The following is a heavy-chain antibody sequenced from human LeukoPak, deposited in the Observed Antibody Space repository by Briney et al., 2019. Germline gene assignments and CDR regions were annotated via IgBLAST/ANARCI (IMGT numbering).Heavy chain of an antibody. CDR3: ARVPPGTYGNSYYFDY. CDR2: ISSTSSYI. J-gene: IGHJ4*02. D-gene: IGHD4-23*01. CDR1: GFSFSSYS. Sequence: KPGGSLRLSCAASGFSFSSYSMSWVRQAPGKGLEWVSSISSTSSYIYYADSMKGRFTISRDNAKNSLYLQVNSLRAEDTAVYYCARVPPGTYGNSYYFDYWGQGTLVTVSS. V-gene: IGHV3-21*01.